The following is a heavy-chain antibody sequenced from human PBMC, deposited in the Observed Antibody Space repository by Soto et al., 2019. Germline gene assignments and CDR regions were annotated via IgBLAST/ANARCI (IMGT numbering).Heavy chain of an antibody. Sequence: GGSLRLSCAASGFTFSSYSMNWVRQAPGKGLEWVSSISSSSSYIYYADSVKGRFTISRDNAKNSLYLQMNSLRAEDTAVYYCAREKRGYSRQEYGMDVWGQGTTVTSP. D-gene: IGHD5-18*01. J-gene: IGHJ6*02. CDR3: AREKRGYSRQEYGMDV. CDR1: GFTFSSYS. CDR2: ISSSSSYI. V-gene: IGHV3-21*01.